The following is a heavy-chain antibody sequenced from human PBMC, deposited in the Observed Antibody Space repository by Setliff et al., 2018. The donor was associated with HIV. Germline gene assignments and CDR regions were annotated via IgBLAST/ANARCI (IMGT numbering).Heavy chain of an antibody. D-gene: IGHD4-17*01. CDR2: VYNSGIT. J-gene: IGHJ5*02. CDR1: GGSVSSPGYY. Sequence: PSETLSLTCTVSGGSVSSPGYYWGWIRQPPGKGLEWIGSVYNSGITFKNPSLKSRVTISVDRSGNQFSLRLTSVTAADTAVYFCARHASGDSVSPISYWFDPWGQGTLVTVSS. V-gene: IGHV4-39*07. CDR3: ARHASGDSVSPISYWFDP.